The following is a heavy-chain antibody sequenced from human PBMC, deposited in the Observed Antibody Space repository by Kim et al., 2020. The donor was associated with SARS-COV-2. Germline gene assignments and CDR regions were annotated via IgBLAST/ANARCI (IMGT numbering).Heavy chain of an antibody. V-gene: IGHV3-30*18. CDR3: AKVDYDFWSGYLSYYMDV. CDR2: ISYDGSNK. Sequence: GGSLRLSCAASGFTFSSYGMHWVRQAPGKGLEWVAVISYDGSNKYYADSVKGRFTISRDNSKNTLYLQMNSLRAEDTAVYYWAKVDYDFWSGYLSYYMDVWGKGTTVTVSS. CDR1: GFTFSSYG. D-gene: IGHD3-3*01. J-gene: IGHJ6*03.